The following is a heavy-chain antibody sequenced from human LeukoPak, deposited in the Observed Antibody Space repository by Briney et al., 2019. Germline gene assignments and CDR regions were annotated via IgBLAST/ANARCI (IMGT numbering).Heavy chain of an antibody. CDR1: GGTFSSYA. V-gene: IGHV1-69*01. CDR2: IIPIFGTA. J-gene: IGHJ6*03. D-gene: IGHD3-22*01. CDR3: ARVEDSSGYYYGRGIHYYYYYMDV. Sequence: SVKVSCKASGGTFSSYAISWVRQAPGQGLEWMGGIIPIFGTADYAQKFQGRVTITADESTSTAYMELSSLRSEDTAVYYCARVEDSSGYYYGRGIHYYYYYMDVWGKGTTVTVSS.